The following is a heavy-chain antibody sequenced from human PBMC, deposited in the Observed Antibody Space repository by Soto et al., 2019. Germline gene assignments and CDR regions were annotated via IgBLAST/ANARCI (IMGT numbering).Heavy chain of an antibody. CDR2: IYYSGST. CDR1: SYSIPSYY. D-gene: IGHD3-10*01. V-gene: IGHV4-59*01. CDR3: ARVWGGAFDF. J-gene: IGHJ3*01. Sequence: PSGTLSLTCAFHSYSIPSYYWRWIRQPPGKGLEWIAYIYYSGSTNYNPSLKSRVAISGDTSKNQFSLKLSSVTAADTAVYYCARVWGGAFDFWGQGTMVT.